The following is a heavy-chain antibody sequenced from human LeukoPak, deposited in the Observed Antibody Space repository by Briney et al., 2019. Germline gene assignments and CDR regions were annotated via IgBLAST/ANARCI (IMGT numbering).Heavy chain of an antibody. D-gene: IGHD1-26*01. Sequence: AGGSLRLSCAASGFTFSSYSMNWVRQAPGKGLEWVSSISSSSSYIYYADSVKGRFTISRDNAKNSLYLQMNSLRAEDTAVYYCARDAMWELPPHDYWGQGTLVTVSS. CDR2: ISSSSSYI. V-gene: IGHV3-21*01. CDR3: ARDAMWELPPHDY. CDR1: GFTFSSYS. J-gene: IGHJ4*02.